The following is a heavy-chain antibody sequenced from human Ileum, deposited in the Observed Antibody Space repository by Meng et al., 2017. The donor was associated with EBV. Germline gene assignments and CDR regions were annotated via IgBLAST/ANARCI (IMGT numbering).Heavy chain of an antibody. CDR3: ARSSPIVRGLDY. J-gene: IGHJ4*02. CDR2: VYHDGAT. CDR1: GDSVSASAW. D-gene: IGHD3-10*01. V-gene: IGHV4-4*02. Sequence: ESGPARVTPSGPVSLTSPAFGDSVSASAWWSWVRQPPGKGLEWIGEVYHDGATNYHPSLKSRVTISLDKSKNEVNLHLNSLTAADTAVYFCARSSPIVRGLDYWGQGTLVTVSS.